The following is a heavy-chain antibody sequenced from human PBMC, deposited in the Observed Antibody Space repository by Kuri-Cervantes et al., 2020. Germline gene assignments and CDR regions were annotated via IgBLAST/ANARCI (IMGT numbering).Heavy chain of an antibody. CDR3: ASDFGPLLLRFGESLLTDY. CDR1: GGSFSGYY. D-gene: IGHD3-10*01. V-gene: IGHV4-34*01. CDR2: SNHSRST. Sequence: SETLSLTCAVYGGSFSGYYWSWIRQRPRKGLEWIWESNHSRSTNYNPSLKRRVTITVDTSKHQFSLKLSSVTAAATAVYYCASDFGPLLLRFGESLLTDYWGQGTLVTVSS. J-gene: IGHJ4*02.